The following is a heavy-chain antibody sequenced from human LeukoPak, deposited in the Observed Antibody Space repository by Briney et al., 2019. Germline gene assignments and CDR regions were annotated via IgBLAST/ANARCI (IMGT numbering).Heavy chain of an antibody. Sequence: GGSLRLSCAASGFTFTTYAMSWVRQAPGKGLEWVSYISSSSSTIYYADSVKGRFTISRDNAKNSLYLQMNSLRDEDTAVYYCARETPEYDWGQGTLVTVSS. CDR1: GFTFTTYA. D-gene: IGHD1-14*01. CDR2: ISSSSSTI. V-gene: IGHV3-48*02. CDR3: ARETPEYD. J-gene: IGHJ4*02.